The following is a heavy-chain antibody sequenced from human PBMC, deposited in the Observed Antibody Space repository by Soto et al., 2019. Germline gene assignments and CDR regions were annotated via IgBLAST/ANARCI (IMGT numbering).Heavy chain of an antibody. CDR3: ARDNTDSYYYDSSGLLDY. J-gene: IGHJ4*02. V-gene: IGHV3-30-3*01. CDR1: GFTFSSYA. Sequence: LRLSCTASGFTFSSYAMHWVRQAPGKGLEWVAVISYDGSNKYYADSVKGRFTTSRDNSKNTLYLQMNSLRAEDTAVYYCARDNTDSYYYDSSGLLDYWGQGTLVTVS. D-gene: IGHD3-22*01. CDR2: ISYDGSNK.